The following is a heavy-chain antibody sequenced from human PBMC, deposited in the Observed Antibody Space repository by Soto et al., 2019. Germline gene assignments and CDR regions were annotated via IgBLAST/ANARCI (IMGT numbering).Heavy chain of an antibody. V-gene: IGHV1-8*01. D-gene: IGHD6-19*01. CDR1: GYPFTTYD. Sequence: QVQLVQSGAEVKKPGASVKVSCKASGYPFTTYDISWVRQAAGQGLEWMGWINLNSGHTDYAQRFQGRVTMTRNTSLSTDYMELTSLRSEDTAVYYCARGRGWRDYWGQGTLVTVSS. CDR2: INLNSGHT. CDR3: ARGRGWRDY. J-gene: IGHJ4*02.